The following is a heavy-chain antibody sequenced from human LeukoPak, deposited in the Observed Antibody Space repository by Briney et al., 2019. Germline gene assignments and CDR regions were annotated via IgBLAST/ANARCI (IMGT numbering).Heavy chain of an antibody. J-gene: IGHJ4*02. CDR3: ARDRAWELLTFDF. Sequence: ASVKVSCKASGYTYSIYYLHWVRQAPGQGLEWVAVINPSNGATSYARRFQGRLTMTRDTSTGTVHMELSSLTSEDTAVYYCARDRAWELLTFDFWGQGTLVTVSS. D-gene: IGHD4-23*01. CDR1: GYTYSIYY. CDR2: INPSNGAT. V-gene: IGHV1-46*01.